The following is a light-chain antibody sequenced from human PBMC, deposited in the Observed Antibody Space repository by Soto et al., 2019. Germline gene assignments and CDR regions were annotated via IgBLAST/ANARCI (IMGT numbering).Light chain of an antibody. J-gene: IGKJ2*01. CDR2: DAS. CDR1: QSVSSY. V-gene: IGKV3-11*01. CDR3: PRRSNWPHT. Sequence: ESVLTQSPATLSLSPGERATLSCRASQSVSSYLAWYQQKPGQAPRLLIYDASNRATGIPARFSGSGSGTDFTLTISSLEPEDFAVHYCPRRSNWPHT.